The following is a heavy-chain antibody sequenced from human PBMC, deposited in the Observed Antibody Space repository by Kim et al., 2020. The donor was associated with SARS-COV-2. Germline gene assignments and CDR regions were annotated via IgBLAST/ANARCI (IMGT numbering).Heavy chain of an antibody. V-gene: IGHV3-33*06. CDR2: IWYDGSNK. Sequence: GGSLRLSCAASGFTFISYGMHWVRQAPGKGLEWVAVIWYDGSNKYYADSVKGRFTISRDNSKNTLYLQMNSLRAEDTAVYYCAKASAAAGVGFDYWGQGTLVTVSS. CDR3: AKASAAAGVGFDY. D-gene: IGHD6-13*01. CDR1: GFTFISYG. J-gene: IGHJ4*02.